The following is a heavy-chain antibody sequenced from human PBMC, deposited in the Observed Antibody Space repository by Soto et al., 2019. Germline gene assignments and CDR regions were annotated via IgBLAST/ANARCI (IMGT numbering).Heavy chain of an antibody. V-gene: IGHV5-51*07. D-gene: IGHD1-26*01. CDR2: IYPGDSDT. CDR3: AAYSGSFYYGMDV. Sequence: PGESLKISCKASGYSFTSYWIGWVHQMPGKGLEWMGIIYPGDSDTRYSPSFQGQVTISADKSISTAYLQWSSLKASDTAMYYCAAYSGSFYYGMDVWGQGTTVTVSS. J-gene: IGHJ6*02. CDR1: GYSFTSYW.